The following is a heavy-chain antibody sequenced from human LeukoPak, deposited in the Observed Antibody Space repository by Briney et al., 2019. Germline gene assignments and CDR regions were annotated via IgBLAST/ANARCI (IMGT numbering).Heavy chain of an antibody. J-gene: IGHJ6*03. CDR2: INSDGSST. D-gene: IGHD4-17*01. Sequence: GGSLRLSCAASGFTFSSYWMHWVRQAPGKGLVWVSRINSDGSSTSYADSVKGRFTISRDNAKNSLYLQMNSLRAEDTAVYYCARGYGDYVVGYYYYYMDVWGKGTTVTVSS. CDR3: ARGYGDYVVGYYYYYMDV. V-gene: IGHV3-74*01. CDR1: GFTFSSYW.